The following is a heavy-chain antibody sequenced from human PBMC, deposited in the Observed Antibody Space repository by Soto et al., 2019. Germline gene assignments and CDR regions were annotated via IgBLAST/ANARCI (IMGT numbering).Heavy chain of an antibody. V-gene: IGHV1-18*01. J-gene: IGHJ6*03. Sequence: ASGMLSCKASGYTFTSYGISWVRQAPGQGLEWMGWISAYNGNTNYAQKLQGRVTMTTDTSTSTAYMELRSMRSDDTAVYYCARDYGSGRYYDYCDCMDVWGKGTTVSVSS. CDR3: ARDYGSGRYYDYCDCMDV. D-gene: IGHD3-10*01. CDR2: ISAYNGNT. CDR1: GYTFTSYG.